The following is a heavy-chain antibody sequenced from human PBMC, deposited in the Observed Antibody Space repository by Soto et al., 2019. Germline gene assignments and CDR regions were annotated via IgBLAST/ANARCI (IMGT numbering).Heavy chain of an antibody. Sequence: QVQLVQSGAEVKKRGSSVKVSCKASGGTFSSYAISWVRQAPGQGLEWMGGIIPIFGTANYAQKFQGRVTITADESTSTAYMELSSLRSEDTAVYYCALLRDFWSGYTPEFDPWGQGTLVTVSS. J-gene: IGHJ5*02. CDR3: ALLRDFWSGYTPEFDP. V-gene: IGHV1-69*01. D-gene: IGHD3-3*01. CDR2: IIPIFGTA. CDR1: GGTFSSYA.